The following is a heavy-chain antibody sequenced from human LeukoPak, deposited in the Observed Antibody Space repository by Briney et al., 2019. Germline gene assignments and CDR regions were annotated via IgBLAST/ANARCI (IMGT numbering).Heavy chain of an antibody. V-gene: IGHV3-30*02. CDR1: GFTFSSSG. Sequence: GGSLRLSXAASGFTFSSSGMHWVRQAPGKGLEWVAFISYDGGNRYYADPVKGRFTISRDNSKNTLYLQMNSLRAEDTAVYYCAKETRGSYSDYWGQGTLVTVSS. CDR3: AKETRGSYSDY. CDR2: ISYDGGNR. D-gene: IGHD5-12*01. J-gene: IGHJ4*02.